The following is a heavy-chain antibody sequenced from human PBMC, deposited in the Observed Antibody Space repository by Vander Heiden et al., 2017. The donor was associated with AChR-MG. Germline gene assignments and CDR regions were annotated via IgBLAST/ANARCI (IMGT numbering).Heavy chain of an antibody. D-gene: IGHD1-26*01. CDR3: AHSNVLGPTTDAFDI. Sequence: QISLKESGPTVVKPTQTLPLTCSFSGFSLTTSGEGVAWIRQPPGKALEWLALIYWYDDKRYSPSLKSRLTLTKDTSKNQVVLTMTNMGPVDTATYFCAHSNVLGPTTDAFDIWGQGTMVTVSS. CDR2: IYWYDDK. CDR1: GFSLTTSGEG. V-gene: IGHV2-5*01. J-gene: IGHJ3*02.